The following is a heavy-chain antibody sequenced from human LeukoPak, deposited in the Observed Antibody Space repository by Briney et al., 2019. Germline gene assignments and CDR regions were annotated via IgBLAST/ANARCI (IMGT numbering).Heavy chain of an antibody. CDR2: IFASGST. CDR3: ARVGSCSSTSCRDY. D-gene: IGHD2-2*01. J-gene: IGHJ4*02. Sequence: PSETLSPTCTVSGGSISSGGYYWSWIRQPAGKGLEWIGRIFASGSTNYNPSLKSRVTISIDTSKTQFSLNLISVTAADTAVYYCARVGSCSSTSCRDYWGQGTLVTVSS. CDR1: GGSISSGGYY. V-gene: IGHV4-61*02.